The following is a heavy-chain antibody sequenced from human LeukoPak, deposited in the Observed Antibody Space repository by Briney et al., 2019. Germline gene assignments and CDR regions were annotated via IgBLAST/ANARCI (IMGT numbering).Heavy chain of an antibody. CDR1: GGSISSGGYS. V-gene: IGHV4-30-2*01. CDR2: IYHSGST. Sequence: PSETLSLTCAVSGGSISSGGYSWSWIRQPPGKGLEWIGYIYHSGSTYYNPSLKSRVTISVDTSKNQFSLKLSSVTAADTAVYYCARLRYYDFLYWGQGTLVTVSS. CDR3: ARLRYYDFLY. D-gene: IGHD3-3*01. J-gene: IGHJ4*02.